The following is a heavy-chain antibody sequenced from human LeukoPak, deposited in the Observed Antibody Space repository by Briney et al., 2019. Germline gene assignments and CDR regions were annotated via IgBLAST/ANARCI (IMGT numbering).Heavy chain of an antibody. J-gene: IGHJ4*02. Sequence: ASVKVSCKASGYTFTNFALHWVRQAPGQRLEWMGWINAGNGNTKYSENFQGRVTFTRDTSATTAFMELSSLRSEDTAVYYCAAIFSGSHSGYFDYWGQGTLVTVSS. V-gene: IGHV1-3*01. D-gene: IGHD1-26*01. CDR1: GYTFTNFA. CDR2: INAGNGNT. CDR3: AAIFSGSHSGYFDY.